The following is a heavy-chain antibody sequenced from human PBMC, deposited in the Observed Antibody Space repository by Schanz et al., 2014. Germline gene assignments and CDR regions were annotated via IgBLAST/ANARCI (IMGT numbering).Heavy chain of an antibody. CDR1: GGSIRGYY. Sequence: QVQLQESGPGLVKPSETLSLTCTVSGGSIRGYYCSWIRQPPGKGLEWIGYVHSSGSTNYNSSLKGGAPISEDTPKTQFSVNWSSVTAADTAVYYCARHLPGGYNNHGWFDPWGQGTLVTVSS. V-gene: IGHV4-59*08. J-gene: IGHJ5*02. CDR2: VHSSGST. CDR3: ARHLPGGYNNHGWFDP. D-gene: IGHD4-4*01.